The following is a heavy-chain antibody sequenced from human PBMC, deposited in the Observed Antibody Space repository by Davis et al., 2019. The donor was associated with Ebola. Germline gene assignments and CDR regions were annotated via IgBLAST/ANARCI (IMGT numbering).Heavy chain of an antibody. CDR2: ISGSGGST. Sequence: GGSLRLSCAASGFTFSSYTMNWVRQAPGKGLEWVSAISGSGGSTYYADSVKGRFTISRDNSKNTLYLQMNSLRAEDTAVYYCAKDSNDVLRFLEWSRVTYYYYGMDVWGQGTTVTVSS. CDR3: AKDSNDVLRFLEWSRVTYYYYGMDV. CDR1: GFTFSSYT. J-gene: IGHJ6*02. D-gene: IGHD3-3*01. V-gene: IGHV3-23*01.